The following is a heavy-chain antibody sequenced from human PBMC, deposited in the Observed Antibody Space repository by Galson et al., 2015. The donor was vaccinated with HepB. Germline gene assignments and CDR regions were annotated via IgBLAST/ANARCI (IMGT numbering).Heavy chain of an antibody. CDR1: GHTFTSYD. D-gene: IGHD6-13*01. CDR2: MNPNSGNT. J-gene: IGHJ6*03. Sequence: SVKVSCKASGHTFTSYDINWVRQATGQGLEWMGWMNPNSGNTGYAQKFQGRVTMTRNTSISTAYMELSSLRSEDTAVYYCAREGRQQLVPGYYYYYMDVWGKGTTVTVSS. V-gene: IGHV1-8*01. CDR3: AREGRQQLVPGYYYYYMDV.